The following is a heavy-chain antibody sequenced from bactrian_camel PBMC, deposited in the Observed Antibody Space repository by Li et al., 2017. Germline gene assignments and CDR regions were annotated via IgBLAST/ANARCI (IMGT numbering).Heavy chain of an antibody. CDR2: ISRSGGST. D-gene: IGHD2*01. CDR3: AQETYGTPAY. Sequence: HVQLVESGGGSVQTGGSLRLSCTVSGLAFGGYNMGWARQAPGKEREGVPSISRSGGSTSYADSVRGRFTVSRDNARNMMYLQMNSLKSEDGAMYYCAQETYGTPAYWGQGTQVTVS. J-gene: IGHJ4*01. CDR1: GLAFGGYN. V-gene: IGHV3S60*01.